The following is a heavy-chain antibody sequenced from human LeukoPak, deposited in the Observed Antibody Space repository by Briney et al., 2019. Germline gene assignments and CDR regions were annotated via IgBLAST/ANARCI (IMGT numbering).Heavy chain of an antibody. CDR3: ARKAGGSGYLRPDY. CDR2: INSDGSST. J-gene: IGHJ4*02. V-gene: IGHV3-74*01. CDR1: GFTFSSYW. D-gene: IGHD3-3*01. Sequence: GGSLRLSCAASGFTFSSYWMHWVRQAPGKGLVWVSRINSDGSSTSYADSVKGRFTISRDNAKNTLYLQMNSLRAEDTAVYYCARKAGGSGYLRPDYWGQGTLVTVSS.